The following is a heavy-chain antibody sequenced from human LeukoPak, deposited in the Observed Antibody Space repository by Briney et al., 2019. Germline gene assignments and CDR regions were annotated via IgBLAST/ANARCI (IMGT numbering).Heavy chain of an antibody. CDR3: ARGLQWLPRGLQH. CDR1: GGSVNSGSYY. D-gene: IGHD6-19*01. J-gene: IGHJ1*01. Sequence: PSETLSLTCTVSGGSVNSGSYYWNWIRQPPGKGLEWIGYIYYSGSTNYNPSLKSRVTISVDTSKNQFSLKLSSVTAADTAVYYCARGLQWLPRGLQHWGQGTLVTVSS. CDR2: IYYSGST. V-gene: IGHV4-61*01.